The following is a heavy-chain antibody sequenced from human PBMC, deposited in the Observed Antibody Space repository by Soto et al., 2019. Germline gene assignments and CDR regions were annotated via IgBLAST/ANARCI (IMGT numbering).Heavy chain of an antibody. V-gene: IGHV4-34*01. D-gene: IGHD6-13*01. CDR1: GGSFSGYY. J-gene: IGHJ5*02. CDR2: INHSGST. CDR3: ARGGSSSLGWFDP. Sequence: QVQLQQWGAGLLKPSETLSLTCAVYGGSFSGYYWSWIRQPPGKGLEWIGEINHSGSTNYNPSLTNHITISVDTYKTQFSLKLSSVTAADTAVYYCARGGSSSLGWFDPWGQGTLVTVSS.